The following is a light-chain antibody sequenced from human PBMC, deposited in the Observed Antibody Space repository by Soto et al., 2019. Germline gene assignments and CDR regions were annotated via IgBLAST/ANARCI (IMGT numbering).Light chain of an antibody. Sequence: DIQMTQSPSTLSASVGDRVTITCRASQSISNWLAWYQQKPGKAPKLLIYKASNLQSGVPSRFSGSGSGTEFTLTISGLQPDDFATYYCQHNNTYPVAFGQGTKVEIK. CDR3: QHNNTYPVA. CDR1: QSISNW. J-gene: IGKJ1*01. CDR2: KAS. V-gene: IGKV1-5*03.